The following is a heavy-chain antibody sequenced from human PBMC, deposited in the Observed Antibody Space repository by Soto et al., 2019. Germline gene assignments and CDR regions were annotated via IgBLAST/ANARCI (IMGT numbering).Heavy chain of an antibody. D-gene: IGHD1-26*01. CDR1: GFTFSSYS. V-gene: IGHV3-21*01. CDR2: INSRSSYI. Sequence: EVQLVESGGGLVQPGGSLRLSCAASGFTFSSYSMNWVRQAPGKGLEWVSSINSRSSYIYYADSVKGRFTISRDNARNSLYLQMNSLRVEDTAVYYCARDPSDLWEPDQYFQQWGQGTLVTVSS. CDR3: ARDPSDLWEPDQYFQQ. J-gene: IGHJ1*01.